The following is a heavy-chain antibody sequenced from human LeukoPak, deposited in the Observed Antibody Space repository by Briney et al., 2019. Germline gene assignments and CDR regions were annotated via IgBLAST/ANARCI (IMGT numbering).Heavy chain of an antibody. V-gene: IGHV3-30*02. CDR2: IRYDGSNK. CDR3: AKVLASGYDSRWAFDI. Sequence: GGSPRLSCAASGFTFSSYGMHWVRQAPGKGLEWVAFIRYDGSNKYYADSVKGRFTISRDNSKNTLYLQMNSLRAEDTAVYYCAKVLASGYDSRWAFDIWGQGTMVTVSS. CDR1: GFTFSSYG. D-gene: IGHD5-12*01. J-gene: IGHJ3*02.